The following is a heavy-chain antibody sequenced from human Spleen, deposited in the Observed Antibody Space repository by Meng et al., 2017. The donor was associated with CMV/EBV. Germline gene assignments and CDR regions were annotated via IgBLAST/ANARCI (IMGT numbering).Heavy chain of an antibody. V-gene: IGHV4-39*07. J-gene: IGHJ4*02. CDR1: GGSITSTRSS. CDR3: VISSHN. CDR2: IYYRGST. Sequence: LSGSGHGLVKPSETLSLTCTISGGSITSTRSSWGWVRQPPGKGLEWIGSIYYRGSTNYNPSLKSRISMSVDMSKNQFSLKVNSVTAADTAIYYCVISSHNWGQGTLVTVSS. D-gene: IGHD3-3*02.